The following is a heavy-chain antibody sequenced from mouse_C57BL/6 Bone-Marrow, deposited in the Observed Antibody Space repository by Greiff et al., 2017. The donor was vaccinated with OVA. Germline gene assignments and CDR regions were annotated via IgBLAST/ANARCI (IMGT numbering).Heavy chain of an antibody. CDR3: AREPLLRYPYWYFDV. CDR1: GYSITSGYY. CDR2: ISYDGSN. D-gene: IGHD1-1*01. V-gene: IGHV3-6*01. Sequence: ESGPGLVKPSQSLSLTCSVTGYSITSGYYWNWIRQFPGNKLEWMGYISYDGSNNYNPSLKNRISITRDTSKNQFFLKLNSVTTEDTATYYCAREPLLRYPYWYFDVWGTGTTVTVSS. J-gene: IGHJ1*03.